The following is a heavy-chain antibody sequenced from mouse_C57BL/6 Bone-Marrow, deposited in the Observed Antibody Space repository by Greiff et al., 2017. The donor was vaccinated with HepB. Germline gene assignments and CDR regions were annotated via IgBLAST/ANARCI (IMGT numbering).Heavy chain of an antibody. J-gene: IGHJ3*01. CDR3: ARSLGAWFAY. V-gene: IGHV1-69*01. CDR2: IDPSDSYT. Sequence: QVQLQQPGAELVMPGASVKLSCKPSGYTFTSYWMHWVKQRPGQGLEWIGEIDPSDSYTNYNQKFKGKSTLTVDKSSSTAYMQLSSLTSEDSAVYYCARSLGAWFAYWGQGTLVTVSA. D-gene: IGHD4-1*01. CDR1: GYTFTSYW.